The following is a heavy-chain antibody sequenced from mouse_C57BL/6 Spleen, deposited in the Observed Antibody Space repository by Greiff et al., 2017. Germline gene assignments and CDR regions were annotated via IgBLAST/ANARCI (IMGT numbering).Heavy chain of an antibody. V-gene: IGHV1-76*01. D-gene: IGHD2-5*01. CDR1: GYTFTDYY. CDR3: ARSGYSIYFDY. J-gene: IGHJ2*01. CDR2: IYPGSGNT. Sequence: VQLQQSGAELVRPGASVKLSCKASGYTFTDYYINWVKQRPGQGLEWIARIYPGSGNTYYNEKFKGKATLTAEKSSSTAYMQLSSLTSEDSAVYCCARSGYSIYFDYWGQGTTLTVSS.